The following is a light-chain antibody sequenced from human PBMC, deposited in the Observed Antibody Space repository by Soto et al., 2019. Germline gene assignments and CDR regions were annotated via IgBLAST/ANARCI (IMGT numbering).Light chain of an antibody. V-gene: IGKV1-33*01. CDR3: QQYYSFPWT. CDR1: QDVKNY. Sequence: DIQMTQSPSSLSASVGDRVTITCQASQDVKNYLNWYQQKPGKAPKLLIYAASTLQSGVPSRFSGSGSGTDFTLTISCLQSEDFATYYCQQYYSFPWTFGQGTKVEIK. CDR2: AAS. J-gene: IGKJ1*01.